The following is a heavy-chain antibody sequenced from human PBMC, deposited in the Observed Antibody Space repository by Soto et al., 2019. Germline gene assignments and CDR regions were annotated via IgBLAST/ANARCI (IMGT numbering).Heavy chain of an antibody. CDR1: AYTFTRYG. Sequence: ASVKVACKASAYTFTRYGISWVRQAPGQGLEWMGWISAYNGNTNYAQKLQGRVTMTTDASTSTAYMELRSLRSDDTAVYYCAGVSAAFDISGRGTMVTVSS. V-gene: IGHV1-18*01. CDR3: AGVSAAFDI. J-gene: IGHJ3*02. CDR2: ISAYNGNT. D-gene: IGHD1-26*01.